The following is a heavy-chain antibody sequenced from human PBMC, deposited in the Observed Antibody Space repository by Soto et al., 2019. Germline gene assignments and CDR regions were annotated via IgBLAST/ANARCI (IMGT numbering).Heavy chain of an antibody. CDR3: ARGLPYGDYVNYYYYGMDV. Sequence: ASVNVSCKASGYTCTSYYMQWVRQAPGQGLEWMGIINPSGGSTSYAQKFQGRVTMTRDTSTSTVYMELSSLRSEDTAVYYCARGLPYGDYVNYYYYGMDVWGQGTTVTVSS. D-gene: IGHD4-17*01. J-gene: IGHJ6*02. CDR1: GYTCTSYY. CDR2: INPSGGST. V-gene: IGHV1-46*03.